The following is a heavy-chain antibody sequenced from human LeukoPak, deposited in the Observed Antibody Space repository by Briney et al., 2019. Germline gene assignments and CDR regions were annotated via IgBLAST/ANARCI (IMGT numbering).Heavy chain of an antibody. CDR2: IYHSGST. D-gene: IGHD3-16*02. CDR1: GYSISSGYY. CDR3: ATLSKGKGAFDI. J-gene: IGHJ3*02. Sequence: PSETLSLTCAVSGYSISSGYYWGWIRQPPGKGLEWIGSIYHSGSTYYNPSLKSRVTISVDTSKNQFSLKLSSVTAADTAVYYCATLSKGKGAFDIWGQGTMVTVS. V-gene: IGHV4-38-2*01.